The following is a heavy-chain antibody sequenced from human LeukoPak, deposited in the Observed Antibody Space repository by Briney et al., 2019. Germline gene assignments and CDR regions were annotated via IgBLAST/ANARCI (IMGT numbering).Heavy chain of an antibody. CDR1: GGSISSSSYY. J-gene: IGHJ5*02. CDR3: ARDNTVTTFFGIDP. V-gene: IGHV4-39*07. CDR2: IYYSGST. Sequence: NPSETLSLTCTVSGGSISSSSYYWGWIRQPPGKGLEWIGSIYYSGSTYYNPSLKSRVTISVDTSKNQFSLKLSSVTAADTAVYYCARDNTVTTFFGIDPWGQGTLVTVSS. D-gene: IGHD4-17*01.